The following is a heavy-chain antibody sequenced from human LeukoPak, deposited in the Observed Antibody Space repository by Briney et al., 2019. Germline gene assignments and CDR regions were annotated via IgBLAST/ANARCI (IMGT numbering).Heavy chain of an antibody. CDR2: IIPILGIA. Sequence: GASVKVSCKASGGTFSSYTISWVRQAPGQGLEWMGRIIPILGIANYAQKFQGRVTITADKSTSTACMELSSLRSEDTAVYYCARGVVVVVPAADNWFDPWGQGTLVTVSS. D-gene: IGHD2-2*01. CDR3: ARGVVVVVPAADNWFDP. CDR1: GGTFSSYT. J-gene: IGHJ5*02. V-gene: IGHV1-69*02.